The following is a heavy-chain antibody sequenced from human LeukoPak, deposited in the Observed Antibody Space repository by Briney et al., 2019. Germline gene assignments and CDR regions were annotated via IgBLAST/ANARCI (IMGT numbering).Heavy chain of an antibody. J-gene: IGHJ5*02. CDR2: IYYSGST. CDR1: GGSISSGDYY. CDR3: AREGEYCSGGSCYLNWFDP. Sequence: SETLSLTCTVSGGSISSGDYYWSWIRQPPRKGLEWIGYIYYSGSTYYNPSLKSRVTISVDTSKNQFSLKLSSVTAADTAVYYCAREGEYCSGGSCYLNWFDPWGQGTLVTVSS. V-gene: IGHV4-30-4*01. D-gene: IGHD2-15*01.